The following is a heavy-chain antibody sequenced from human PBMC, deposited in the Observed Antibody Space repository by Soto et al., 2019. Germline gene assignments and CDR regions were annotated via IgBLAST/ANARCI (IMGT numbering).Heavy chain of an antibody. V-gene: IGHV4-30-4*01. J-gene: IGHJ4*02. CDR3: ARAPVGLDTISYFDY. CDR1: CDSVSSVGFH. CDR2: IYNGGST. D-gene: IGHD3-3*01. Sequence: SETLSLTCTVSCDSVSSVGFHWAWLRGPRGKGLEWIGYIYNGGSTYYRPSLESRMNMSLDATRNHYSLRLTSVTAADTAVYFCARAPVGLDTISYFDYWGQGKLVT.